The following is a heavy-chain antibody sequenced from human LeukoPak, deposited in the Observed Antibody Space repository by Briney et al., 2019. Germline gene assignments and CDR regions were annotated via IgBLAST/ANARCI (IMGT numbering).Heavy chain of an antibody. D-gene: IGHD5-18*01. CDR1: GFTFSSYA. J-gene: IGHJ4*02. CDR2: ISGSGGST. Sequence: PGGSLRLSCAASGFTFSSYAMSWVRQAPGKGLEWVSAISGSGGSTYYADSVKGRFTISRDNSKNTLYLQMNSLRAEGTAVYYCAKDRGYSYGYFGYWGQGTLVTVSS. CDR3: AKDRGYSYGYFGY. V-gene: IGHV3-23*01.